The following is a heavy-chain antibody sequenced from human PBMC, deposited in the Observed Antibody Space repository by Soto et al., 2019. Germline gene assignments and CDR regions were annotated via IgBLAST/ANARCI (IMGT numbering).Heavy chain of an antibody. D-gene: IGHD4-17*01. CDR3: ARDQSMSTVTTVYYYYMDV. V-gene: IGHV3-21*01. J-gene: IGHJ6*03. CDR1: GFTFSSYS. Sequence: GGSLRLSCAASGFTFSSYSMNWVRQAPGKGLEWVSSISSSSSYIYYADSVKGRFTISRDNAKNSLYLQMNSLRAADTAVYYCARDQSMSTVTTVYYYYMDVWGKGTTVTVSS. CDR2: ISSSSSYI.